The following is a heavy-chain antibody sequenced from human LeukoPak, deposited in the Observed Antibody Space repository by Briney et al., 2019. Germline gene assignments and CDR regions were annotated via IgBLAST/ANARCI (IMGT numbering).Heavy chain of an antibody. CDR2: IYYSGST. V-gene: IGHV4-30-4*08. Sequence: SETLSLTCAVYGGSFSGYYWSWIRQPPGKGLEWIGYIYYSGSTYYNPSLKSRVTISVDTSKNQFSLKLSSVTAADTAVYYCARAGMVRGVIYYYYYMDVWGKGTTVTVSS. J-gene: IGHJ6*03. D-gene: IGHD3-10*01. CDR3: ARAGMVRGVIYYYYYMDV. CDR1: GGSFSGYY.